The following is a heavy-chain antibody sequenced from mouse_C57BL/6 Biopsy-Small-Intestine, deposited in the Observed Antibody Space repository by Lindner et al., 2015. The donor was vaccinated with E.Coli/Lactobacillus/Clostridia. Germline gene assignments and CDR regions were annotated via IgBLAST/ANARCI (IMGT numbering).Heavy chain of an antibody. CDR2: ITPILGIA. Sequence: SVKVSCKASGGTLSSNTFSWVRQAPGQGLEWMGRITPILGIANYAQKFQGRVTIIADKSTSTVYMELTSLRSDDTAVYFCARDLRPLGATVGWEVWGQGTLVTVSS. D-gene: IGHD1-1*02. CDR1: GGTLSSNT. J-gene: IGHJ4*01. V-gene: IGHV1-81*01. CDR3: ARDLRPLGATVGWEV.